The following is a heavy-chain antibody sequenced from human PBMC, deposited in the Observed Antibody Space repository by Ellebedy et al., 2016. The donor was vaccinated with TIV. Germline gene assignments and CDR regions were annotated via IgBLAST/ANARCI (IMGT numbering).Heavy chain of an antibody. Sequence: PGGSLRLSCAASGFTFSSDEMNWVRQAPGKGLEWVSCISYSGDTIYHADSVEGRFTISRDNAKNSLYLQMNSLRPEDTAVYYCARGLNSGYPHDAFDIWGQGTMVTVSS. CDR1: GFTFSSDE. D-gene: IGHD5-12*01. J-gene: IGHJ3*02. CDR3: ARGLNSGYPHDAFDI. V-gene: IGHV3-48*03. CDR2: ISYSGDTI.